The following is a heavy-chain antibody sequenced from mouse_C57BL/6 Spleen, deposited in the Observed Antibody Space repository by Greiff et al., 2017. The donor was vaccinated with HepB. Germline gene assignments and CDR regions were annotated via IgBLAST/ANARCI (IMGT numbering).Heavy chain of an antibody. Sequence: EVQLVESGGDLVKPGGSLKLSCAASGFTFSNYGMSWVRQTPDKRLEWVATISSGGSYTYYPDSVKGRFTISRDNAKNTLYLQMSSLKSEDTAMYYCARHWDYYGSSYGYFDVWGTGTTVTVSS. J-gene: IGHJ1*03. CDR3: ARHWDYYGSSYGYFDV. CDR1: GFTFSNYG. CDR2: ISSGGSYT. V-gene: IGHV5-6*01. D-gene: IGHD1-1*01.